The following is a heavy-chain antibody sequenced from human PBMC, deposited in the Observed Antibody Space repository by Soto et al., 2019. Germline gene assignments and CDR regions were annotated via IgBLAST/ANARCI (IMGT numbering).Heavy chain of an antibody. Sequence: GGSLRLSCAASGFTFSSYGMHWVRQSPGKGLEWVAVISYEGSNKYYAGSVKGRFTISRDNSKNTLYLQMNSLRAEDTAVYYCAKNEYSSSSGVFDYWGQGTLVTVSS. CDR3: AKNEYSSSSGVFDY. J-gene: IGHJ4*02. CDR1: GFTFSSYG. CDR2: ISYEGSNK. V-gene: IGHV3-30*18. D-gene: IGHD6-6*01.